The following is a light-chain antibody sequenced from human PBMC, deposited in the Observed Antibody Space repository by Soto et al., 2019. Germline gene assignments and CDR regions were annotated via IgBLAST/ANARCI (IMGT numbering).Light chain of an antibody. CDR3: SSYTSSSTHV. J-gene: IGLJ1*01. CDR1: SSDVGGYDY. V-gene: IGLV2-14*03. CDR2: DVN. Sequence: QSVLTQPASVSGSPGQSIAISCTGTSSDVGGYDYVSWYQQLPGKAPKLMIYDVNNRPSGVSNRFSGSKSGNTASLTISGLQAEDEADYYCSSYTSSSTHVLGTGTRSPS.